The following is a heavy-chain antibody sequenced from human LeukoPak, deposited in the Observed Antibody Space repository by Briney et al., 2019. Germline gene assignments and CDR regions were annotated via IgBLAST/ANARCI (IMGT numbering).Heavy chain of an antibody. CDR2: IYSGGST. Sequence: GGSLRLSCAASGFTVSSNYMSWVRQAPGKGLEWVSVIYSGGSTYYADPVKGRFTISRDNSKNTLYLQMNSLRAEDTAVYYCARERHDSGSYPPSLDYWGQGTLVTVSS. CDR3: ARERHDSGSYPPSLDY. J-gene: IGHJ4*02. CDR1: GFTVSSNY. V-gene: IGHV3-66*01. D-gene: IGHD1-26*01.